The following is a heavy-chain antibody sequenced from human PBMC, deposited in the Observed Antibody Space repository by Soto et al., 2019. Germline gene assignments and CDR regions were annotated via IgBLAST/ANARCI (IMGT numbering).Heavy chain of an antibody. CDR1: GGSISSYY. CDR3: ARARNRGVYLLDS. CDR2: IHYSGTT. J-gene: IGHJ4*02. V-gene: IGHV4-59*01. Sequence: SETLSLTCTVSGGSISSYYWSWIRQPPGKGLEWIGHIHYSGTTSYNPSLKSRVTFSVDTSKNQFSLEVRSVTAADTAVYYCARARNRGVYLLDSWGQGTLVTVSS. D-gene: IGHD1-26*01.